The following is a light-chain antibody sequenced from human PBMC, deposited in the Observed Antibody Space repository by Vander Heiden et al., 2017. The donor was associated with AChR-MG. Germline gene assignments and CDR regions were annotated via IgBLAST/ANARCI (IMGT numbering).Light chain of an antibody. J-gene: IGLJ2*01. CDR1: SPHIGSNT. V-gene: IGLV1-44*01. CDR3: AAWDDSLNGPV. CDR2: SNN. Sequence: QSVLTQPPSASGTPGQRVTIACSGSSPHIGSNTVNWYHQLPETAPKLLIYSNNQRPSGVPDRFSGSKSGTSASMAISGLQSEDEADYYCAAWDDSLNGPVFGGGTKLTVL.